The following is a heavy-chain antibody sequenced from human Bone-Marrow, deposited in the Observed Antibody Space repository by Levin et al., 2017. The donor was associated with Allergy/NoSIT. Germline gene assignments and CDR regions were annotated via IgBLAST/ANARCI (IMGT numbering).Heavy chain of an antibody. CDR2: IIPIFGTA. CDR1: GGTFSSYA. D-gene: IGHD2-2*02. Sequence: KISCKASGGTFSSYAISWVRQAPGQGLEWMGGIIPIFGTANYAQKFQGRVTITADESTSTAYMELSSLRSEDTAVYYCAGGDCSTSCYTGYFDYWGQGTLVTVSS. V-gene: IGHV1-69*01. CDR3: AGGDCSTSCYTGYFDY. J-gene: IGHJ4*02.